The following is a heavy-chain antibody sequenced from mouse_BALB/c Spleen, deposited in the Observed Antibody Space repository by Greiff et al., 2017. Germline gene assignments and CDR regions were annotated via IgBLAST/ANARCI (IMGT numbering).Heavy chain of an antibody. D-gene: IGHD2-3*01. CDR1: GYSITSDYA. Sequence: DVKLQESGPGLVKPSQSLSLTCTVTGYSITSDYAWNWIRQFPGNKLEWMGYISYSGSTSYNPSLKSRISITRDTSKNQFFLQLNSVTTEDTATYYCARSGYDGYHFAYWGQGTLVTVSA. V-gene: IGHV3-2*02. J-gene: IGHJ3*01. CDR3: ARSGYDGYHFAY. CDR2: ISYSGST.